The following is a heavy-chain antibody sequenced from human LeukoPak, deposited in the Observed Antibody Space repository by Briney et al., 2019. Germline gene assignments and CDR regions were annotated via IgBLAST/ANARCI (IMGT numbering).Heavy chain of an antibody. CDR2: INPKSGGA. CDR3: ARGGIAVAGIRRFDY. D-gene: IGHD6-19*01. V-gene: IGHV1-2*02. J-gene: IGHJ4*02. CDR1: GYTFTGYY. Sequence: ASVKVSCKASGYTFTGYYIHWVRQAPGQGLEWMGWINPKSGGANYAQKFQGRVTMTRDTSISTAYMELSRLRSVDTAVYYCARGGIAVAGIRRFDYWGQGTLVTVSS.